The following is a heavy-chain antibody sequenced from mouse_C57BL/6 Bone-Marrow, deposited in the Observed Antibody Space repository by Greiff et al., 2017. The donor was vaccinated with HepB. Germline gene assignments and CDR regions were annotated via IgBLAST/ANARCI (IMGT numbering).Heavy chain of an antibody. CDR3: ARRSTVVAGDYFDY. V-gene: IGHV4-1*01. Sequence: EASGIDFSRYWMSWVRRAPGKGLEWIGEINPDSSTINYAPSLKDKFIISRDNAKNTLYLQMSKVRSEDTALYYCARRSTVVAGDYFDYWGQGTTLTVSS. CDR1: GIDFSRYW. CDR2: INPDSSTI. D-gene: IGHD1-1*01. J-gene: IGHJ2*01.